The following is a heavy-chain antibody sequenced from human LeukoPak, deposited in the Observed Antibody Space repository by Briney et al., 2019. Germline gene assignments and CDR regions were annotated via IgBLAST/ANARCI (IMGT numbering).Heavy chain of an antibody. D-gene: IGHD2-2*03. V-gene: IGHV3-33*01. J-gene: IGHJ4*02. Sequence: GGSLRLSCAASGSTFSSYGMHWVRQAPGKGLEWVAVIWYDGSNKYYADSVKGRFTISRDNSKNTLYLQMNSLRDEDTAVFYCASGSGHWGQGTLVTVSS. CDR3: ASGSGH. CDR1: GSTFSSYG. CDR2: IWYDGSNK.